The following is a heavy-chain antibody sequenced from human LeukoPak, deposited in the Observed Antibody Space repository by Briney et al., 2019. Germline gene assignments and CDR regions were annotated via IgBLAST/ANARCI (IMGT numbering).Heavy chain of an antibody. CDR3: ARSSSGYCSGGSCFKFDY. CDR1: GGSISSYY. D-gene: IGHD2-15*01. J-gene: IGHJ4*02. V-gene: IGHV4-59*12. CDR2: IYYSGST. Sequence: PSETLSLTCTVSGGSISSYYWSWIRQPPGKGLEWIGYIYYSGSTNYNPSLKSRVTISVDKSKNQFSLKLSSVTAADTAVYYCARSSSGYCSGGSCFKFDYWGQGTLVTVSS.